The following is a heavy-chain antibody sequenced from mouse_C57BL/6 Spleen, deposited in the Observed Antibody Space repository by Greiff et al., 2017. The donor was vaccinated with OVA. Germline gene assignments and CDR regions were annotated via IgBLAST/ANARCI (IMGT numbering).Heavy chain of an antibody. Sequence: EVKLVESGGDLVKPGGSLKLSCAASGFTFSSYGMSWVRQTPDKRLEWVATISSGGSYTYYPDSVKGRFTISRDNAKNTLYLQMSSLKSEDTAMYYCARQGVRRVLDYWGQGTTLTVSS. CDR2: ISSGGSYT. V-gene: IGHV5-6*01. CDR3: ARQGVRRVLDY. D-gene: IGHD2-14*01. CDR1: GFTFSSYG. J-gene: IGHJ2*01.